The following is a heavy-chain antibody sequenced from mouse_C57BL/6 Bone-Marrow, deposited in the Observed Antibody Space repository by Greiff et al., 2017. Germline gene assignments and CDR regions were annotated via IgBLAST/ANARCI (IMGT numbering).Heavy chain of an antibody. CDR3: ARDGWGFAY. Sequence: EIQLQQSGPELVKPGASVKISCKASGYTFTDFYMNWVKQSHGKSLEWIGDINPNNGGTSYNQKFKGKATLTVDKSSSTAYMELRSLTSEDSAVYYCARDGWGFAYWGQGTLVTVSA. J-gene: IGHJ3*01. CDR1: GYTFTDFY. CDR2: INPNNGGT. V-gene: IGHV1-26*01. D-gene: IGHD2-3*01.